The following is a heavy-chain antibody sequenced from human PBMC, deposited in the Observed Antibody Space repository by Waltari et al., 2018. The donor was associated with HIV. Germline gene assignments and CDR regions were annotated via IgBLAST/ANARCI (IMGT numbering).Heavy chain of an antibody. V-gene: IGHV3-53*02. J-gene: IGHJ6*03. CDR1: EFTVSSNY. Sequence: EVQLVETGGGLIQPGGSLRLSCAASEFTVSSNYMSWVRQAPGKGLEWVSLTYSGGTTYSADSVKGRFTISRDNSKNTLHLQMDSLRAEDTAVYYCARVTREYSYGYLGGYYYYYMDVWGKGTTVTVSS. D-gene: IGHD5-18*01. CDR2: TYSGGTT. CDR3: ARVTREYSYGYLGGYYYYYMDV.